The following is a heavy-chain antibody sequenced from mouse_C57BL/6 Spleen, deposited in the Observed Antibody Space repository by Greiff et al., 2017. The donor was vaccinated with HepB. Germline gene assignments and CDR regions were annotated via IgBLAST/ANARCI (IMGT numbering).Heavy chain of an antibody. V-gene: IGHV1-55*01. Sequence: QVQLQQPGAELVKPGASVKMSCKASGYTFTSYWITWVKQRPGQGLEWIGDIYPGSGSTNYNEKFKSKATLTVDTSSSTAYMQLSSLTSEDSAVYYCAGGDGYHEGAMDYWGQGTSVTVAS. CDR1: GYTFTSYW. D-gene: IGHD2-3*01. CDR3: AGGDGYHEGAMDY. J-gene: IGHJ4*01. CDR2: IYPGSGST.